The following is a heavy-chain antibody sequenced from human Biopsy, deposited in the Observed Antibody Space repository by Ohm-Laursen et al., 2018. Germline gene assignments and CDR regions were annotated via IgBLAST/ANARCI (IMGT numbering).Heavy chain of an antibody. CDR2: IYSGGST. CDR1: GFTVSSNH. J-gene: IGHJ3*02. D-gene: IGHD6-19*01. Sequence: GSLRLSCAASGFTVSSNHMSWVRQAPGKGLEWVSVIYSGGSTYYADSVKGRFTISRDNSKNTLYLQMNSLRAEDTAVYYCARSGWPENDAFDIWGQGTMVTVSS. CDR3: ARSGWPENDAFDI. V-gene: IGHV3-53*01.